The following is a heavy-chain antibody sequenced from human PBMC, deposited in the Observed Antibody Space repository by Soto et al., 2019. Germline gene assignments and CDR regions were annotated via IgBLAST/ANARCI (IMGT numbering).Heavy chain of an antibody. J-gene: IGHJ5*02. D-gene: IGHD2-15*01. CDR1: GGTFSSYT. CDR2: IIPILGIA. CDR3: AREGRYCSGGSCYNWFDP. V-gene: IGHV1-69*08. Sequence: QVQLVQSGAEVKKPGSSVKVSCKASGGTFSSYTISWVRQAPGQGLEWMGRIIPILGIANYAQKFQGRVTITGDXHTITXXMELSSLRSEDTAVYYCAREGRYCSGGSCYNWFDPWGQGTLVTVSS.